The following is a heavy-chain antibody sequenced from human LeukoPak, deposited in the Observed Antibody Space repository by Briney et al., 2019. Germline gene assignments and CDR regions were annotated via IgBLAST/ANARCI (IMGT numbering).Heavy chain of an antibody. V-gene: IGHV1-69*05. Sequence: SVKVSCKASGDTFHNYIVNWVRQAPGEGLEWLGRIIPAFGTPSYAMNFLGRVTVTTDESKTTVYLEMSSLRSDDTAVYYCASFGLGSRACPFDSWGQGTLVTVSS. CDR2: IIPAFGTP. CDR1: GDTFHNYI. J-gene: IGHJ5*01. D-gene: IGHD2-15*01. CDR3: ASFGLGSRACPFDS.